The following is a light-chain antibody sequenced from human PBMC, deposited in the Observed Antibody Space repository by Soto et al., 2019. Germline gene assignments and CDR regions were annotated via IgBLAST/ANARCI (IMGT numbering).Light chain of an antibody. CDR3: QQFNSYPVT. V-gene: IGKV1-13*02. Sequence: AIQLTQSPSSLSASVGDRVTITCRASQGISSALAGYQQKPGKAPKLLIYDASSMESVVPSRFSGSGSGTDFTLTISSLQPGDSATYHCQQFNSYPVTFGGGTKVEIK. CDR1: QGISSA. J-gene: IGKJ4*01. CDR2: DAS.